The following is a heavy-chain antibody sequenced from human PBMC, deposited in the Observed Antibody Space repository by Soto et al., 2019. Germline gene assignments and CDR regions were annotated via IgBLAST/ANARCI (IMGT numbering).Heavy chain of an antibody. V-gene: IGHV3-23*01. J-gene: IGHJ4*02. CDR3: TNRMSDRLPMLNFAC. Sequence: EVQLLESGGALKQPGGSLRLSCAASGFTFSSHAMSWVRQAPGKGLEWVSSIIGSGGSTKYADSVKGRFTISRDHFEDTLYLQMNSLRVEDKALHYCTNRMSDRLPMLNFACCGQGTLVPVSS. CDR1: GFTFSSHA. D-gene: IGHD2-21*02. CDR2: IIGSGGST.